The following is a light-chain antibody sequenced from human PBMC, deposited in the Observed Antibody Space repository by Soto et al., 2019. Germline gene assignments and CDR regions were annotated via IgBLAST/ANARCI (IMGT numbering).Light chain of an antibody. CDR2: KAS. J-gene: IGKJ1*01. CDR3: QQYNSYLWT. CDR1: QSISSW. V-gene: IGKV1-5*03. Sequence: DIQMTQSPSTLSASVGDIVTITCRASQSISSWLAWYQQKPGKAPKVMIYKASSLESGVPSRFSGSGSGTEFSLTISSLQPDDFATYYCQQYNSYLWTFGQGTKVDIK.